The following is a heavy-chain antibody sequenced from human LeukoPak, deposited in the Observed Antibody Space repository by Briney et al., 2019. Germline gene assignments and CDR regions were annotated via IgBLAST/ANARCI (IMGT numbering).Heavy chain of an antibody. CDR2: INPNSGGT. CDR1: GYTFTGYY. D-gene: IGHD2-2*02. Sequence: ASVKVSCKASGYTFTGYYMHWVRQAPGQGLEWMGWINPNSGGTNYAQNFQGRVTMTRDTSISTAYMELSGLRSEDTAVYYCARDTNIPESETFHYWGQGTLVTVSS. V-gene: IGHV1-2*02. J-gene: IGHJ4*02. CDR3: ARDTNIPESETFHY.